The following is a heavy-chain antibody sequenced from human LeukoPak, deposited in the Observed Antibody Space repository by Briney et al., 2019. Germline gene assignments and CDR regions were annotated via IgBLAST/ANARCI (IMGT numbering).Heavy chain of an antibody. CDR2: ISAYNGNT. V-gene: IGHV1-18*01. CDR1: GYTFTSYG. Sequence: ASVNVSCKASGYTFTSYGISWVRQAPGQGLERMGWISAYNGNTNYAQKLQGRVTMTTDTSTSTAYMELRSLRSDDTAVYYCARVGVAAIKALYFDYWGQGTLVTVSS. D-gene: IGHD5-12*01. CDR3: ARVGVAAIKALYFDY. J-gene: IGHJ4*02.